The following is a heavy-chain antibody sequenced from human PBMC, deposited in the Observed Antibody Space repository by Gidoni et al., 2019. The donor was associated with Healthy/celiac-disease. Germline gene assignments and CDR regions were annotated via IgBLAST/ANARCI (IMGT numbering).Heavy chain of an antibody. V-gene: IGHV4-34*01. D-gene: IGHD5-18*01. CDR1: GGSFSGYY. CDR2: INHSGST. Sequence: QVQLQQWGAGLLTPSETLSLPCAVYGGSFSGYYWSWIRQPPGKGLEWIGEINHSGSTNYNPSLKSRVTISVDTSKNQFSLKLSSVTAADTAVYYCARHHTAMAHYYYYGMDVWGQGTTVTVSS. CDR3: ARHHTAMAHYYYYGMDV. J-gene: IGHJ6*02.